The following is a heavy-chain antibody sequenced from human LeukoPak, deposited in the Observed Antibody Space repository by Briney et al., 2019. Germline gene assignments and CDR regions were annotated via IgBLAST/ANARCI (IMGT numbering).Heavy chain of an antibody. CDR1: GFTFSSYS. J-gene: IGHJ1*01. CDR3: ARDRVLGFQH. V-gene: IGHV3-21*01. Sequence: GGSLRLSCAASGFTFSSYSMNWVRQAPGKGLEWVSSISSSSSYIYYADSVKGRFTISRDNAKNSLNLQMNSLRAEDTAVYYCARDRVLGFQHWGQGTLVTVSS. D-gene: IGHD6-6*01. CDR2: ISSSSSYI.